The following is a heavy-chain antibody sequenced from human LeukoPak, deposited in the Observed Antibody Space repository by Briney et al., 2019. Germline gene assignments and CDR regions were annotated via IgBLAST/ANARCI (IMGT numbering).Heavy chain of an antibody. CDR1: GFTFSSYG. Sequence: GGSLRLSCAASGFTFSSYGMHWVRQAPGKGLEWVAFIRYDGSNKYYADSVKGRFTISRGNSKNTLYLQMNSLRAEDTAVYYCAKGHSIVVVQLGIDYWGQGTLVTVSS. V-gene: IGHV3-30*02. CDR3: AKGHSIVVVQLGIDY. J-gene: IGHJ4*02. CDR2: IRYDGSNK. D-gene: IGHD2-2*01.